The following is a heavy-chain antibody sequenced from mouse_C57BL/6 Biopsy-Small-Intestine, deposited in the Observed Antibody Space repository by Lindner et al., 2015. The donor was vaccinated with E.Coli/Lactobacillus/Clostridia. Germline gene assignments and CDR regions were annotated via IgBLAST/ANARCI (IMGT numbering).Heavy chain of an antibody. J-gene: IGHJ1*03. D-gene: IGHD1-1*01. V-gene: IGHV1-81*01. CDR3: AKITTVVATDWYFRC. CDR2: IYPRSGNT. Sequence: VQLQESGAELARPGASVKLSCKASGYTFTSYGISWVKQRTGQGLEWIGEIYPRSGNTYYNEKFKGKATLTADKSSSTAYMELRSLTSEDSAVYFCAKITTVVATDWYFRCLGHRDHGHRLL. CDR1: GYTFTSYG.